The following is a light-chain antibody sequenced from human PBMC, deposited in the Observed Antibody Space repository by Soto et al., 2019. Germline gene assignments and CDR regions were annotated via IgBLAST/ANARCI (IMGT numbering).Light chain of an antibody. V-gene: IGKV3-11*01. CDR3: QQRSNCLYT. J-gene: IGKJ2*01. Sequence: EIVLTQSPATLSLSPGERATLSCRASQSVSSYLAWYQQKPGQAPRLLIYDASNRATGIPARFSGSGSGTDFTLTISSLEPQDLSFYYCQQRSNCLYTFGQGTKLEIK. CDR1: QSVSSY. CDR2: DAS.